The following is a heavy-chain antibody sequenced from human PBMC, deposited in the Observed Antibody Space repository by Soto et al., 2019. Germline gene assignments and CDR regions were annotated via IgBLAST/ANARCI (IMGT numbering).Heavy chain of an antibody. CDR3: ASFGYSSASGSDY. V-gene: IGHV4-59*01. J-gene: IGHJ4*02. D-gene: IGHD6-25*01. CDR2: IYYSGST. CDR1: GGSISSYY. Sequence: SETLSLTCTVSGGSISSYYWSWIRQPPGKGLEWIGYIYYSGSTNYNPSLKSRVTISVDTSKNQFSLKLSSVTAPDPAVYYWASFGYSSASGSDYWGQGTLVTVSS.